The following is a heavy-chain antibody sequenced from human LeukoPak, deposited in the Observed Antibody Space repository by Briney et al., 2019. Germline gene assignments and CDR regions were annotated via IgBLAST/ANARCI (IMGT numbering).Heavy chain of an antibody. J-gene: IGHJ3*02. D-gene: IGHD2-15*01. CDR3: AKDKAYCSGGSCYYAFDI. V-gene: IGHV3-23*01. Sequence: GGSLRLSCTASGFTFSSYAMSWVRQAPGKGLEWVSGISGSGGSTYYADSVKGRFTISRDNSKNTLYLQMNSLRAEDTAVYYCAKDKAYCSGGSCYYAFDIWGQGTMVTVSS. CDR2: ISGSGGST. CDR1: GFTFSSYA.